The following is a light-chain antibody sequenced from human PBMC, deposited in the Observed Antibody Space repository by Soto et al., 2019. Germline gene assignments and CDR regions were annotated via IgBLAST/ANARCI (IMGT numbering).Light chain of an antibody. CDR2: DVS. V-gene: IGLV2-14*01. CDR1: SSDVGRYNY. CDR3: SSYTSSNTFV. Sequence: LAQPASVSGSPGQSIAISCTGTSSDVGRYNYVSWFQQHPGKAPKLMIYDVSNRPSGVSDRFSGSKSGNTASLTISGLQAEDEADYYCSSYTSSNTFVFGTGTKVTVL. J-gene: IGLJ1*01.